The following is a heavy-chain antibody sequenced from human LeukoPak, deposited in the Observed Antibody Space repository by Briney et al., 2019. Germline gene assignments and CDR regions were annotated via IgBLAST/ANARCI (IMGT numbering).Heavy chain of an antibody. CDR3: ARGTSGHFDY. Sequence: SQTLSLTCGISGDSVSSSSAAWNWIRQSPSRGLEWLGRTYYRSQWYIDYAVSVKSRITINPDTSKNQFSLQLSSVTPEDTASYYCARGTSGHFDYWGQGTLVTVSS. D-gene: IGHD1-26*01. CDR1: GDSVSSSSAA. CDR2: TYYRSQWYI. V-gene: IGHV6-1*01. J-gene: IGHJ4*02.